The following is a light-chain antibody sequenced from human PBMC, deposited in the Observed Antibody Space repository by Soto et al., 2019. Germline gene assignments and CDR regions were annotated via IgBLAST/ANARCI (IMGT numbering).Light chain of an antibody. CDR1: QNVRSY. Sequence: EIVLTQSPVTLSLSPGERATISCRASQNVRSYLAWYQQKPGQAPRLLIHDASSRATGIPDRFSGSGSGTDFTLTISSLEPEDSAVYYCQQRTNWPTSTFGQGTRLEIK. V-gene: IGKV3-11*01. J-gene: IGKJ5*01. CDR3: QQRTNWPTST. CDR2: DAS.